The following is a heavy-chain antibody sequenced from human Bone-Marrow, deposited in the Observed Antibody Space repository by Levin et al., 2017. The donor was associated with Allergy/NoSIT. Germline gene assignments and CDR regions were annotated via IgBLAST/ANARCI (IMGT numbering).Heavy chain of an antibody. D-gene: IGHD4-23*01. CDR1: GLSFSTYA. V-gene: IGHV3-23*01. Sequence: GGSLRLSCEASGLSFSTYAMSWVRQAPGKGLEWVSGIGDTGVTYYTDSMKGRFTISRDNSKNTVFLQMDNLRVDDTAIYYCTGERRWLIGPGYWGQGTLVTVSS. CDR3: TGERRWLIGPGY. J-gene: IGHJ4*02. CDR2: IGDTGVT.